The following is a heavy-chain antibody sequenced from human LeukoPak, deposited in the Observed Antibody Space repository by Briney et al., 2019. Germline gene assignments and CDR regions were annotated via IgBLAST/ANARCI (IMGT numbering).Heavy chain of an antibody. CDR2: IWSGGTNT. J-gene: IGHJ4*01. V-gene: IGHV3-30*12. Sequence: PGGSLRLSCAASGFIFSHYGMHRVRQAPGKGLEWVAVIWSGGTNTFYAGSVKGRFTISRDNAQNTVFLQMSSLRVEDTAMYYCARDAQRGFDYSNSLRYWGHGTLVTVSS. CDR3: ARDAQRGFDYSNSLRY. CDR1: GFIFSHYG. D-gene: IGHD4-11*01.